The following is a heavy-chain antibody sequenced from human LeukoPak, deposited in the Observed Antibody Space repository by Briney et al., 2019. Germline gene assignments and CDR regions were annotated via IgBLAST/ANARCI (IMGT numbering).Heavy chain of an antibody. CDR3: ARWSGSYYQYYFDY. CDR1: GFTVSSNY. V-gene: IGHV3-53*04. J-gene: IGHJ4*02. D-gene: IGHD3-10*01. Sequence: PGGSLRLSCAASGFTVSSNYMSWVRQAPGKGLEWVSVIYSGGSTYYADSVKGRFTISRHNSKNTLYPQMNSLRAEDTAVYYCARWSGSYYQYYFDYWGQGTLVTVSS. CDR2: IYSGGST.